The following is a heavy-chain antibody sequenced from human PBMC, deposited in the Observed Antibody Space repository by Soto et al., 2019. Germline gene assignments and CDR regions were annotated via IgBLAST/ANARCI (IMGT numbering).Heavy chain of an antibody. CDR1: GGTFSSYA. Sequence: QVQLVQSGAEVKKPGSSVKVSCKASGGTFSSYAISWVRQAPGQGLEWMGGIIPIFGTANYAQKFQGRVTITADESTSKAYMERSSLRSEDTAVYYCARDGGGVGFGELLAYYYGMDGWGQGTTVTVSS. CDR3: ARDGGGVGFGELLAYYYGMDG. CDR2: IIPIFGTA. D-gene: IGHD3-10*01. V-gene: IGHV1-69*01. J-gene: IGHJ6*02.